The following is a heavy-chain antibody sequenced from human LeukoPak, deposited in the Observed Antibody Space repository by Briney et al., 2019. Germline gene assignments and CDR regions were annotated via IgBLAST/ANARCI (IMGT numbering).Heavy chain of an antibody. Sequence: GGSLRLSCTASGFTFSSYSMNWVRQAPGKGLEWVSSISSSSSYIYYADSVKGRLTISRDNAKNSLYLQMNSLRAEDTAVYYCARDNAYCGGDCYLYYYYYMDVWGKGTTVTVSS. CDR2: ISSSSSYI. CDR1: GFTFSSYS. J-gene: IGHJ6*03. CDR3: ARDNAYCGGDCYLYYYYYMDV. D-gene: IGHD2-21*02. V-gene: IGHV3-21*01.